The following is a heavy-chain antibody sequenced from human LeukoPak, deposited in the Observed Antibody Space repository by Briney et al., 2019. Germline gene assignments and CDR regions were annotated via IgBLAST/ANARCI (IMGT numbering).Heavy chain of an antibody. CDR2: IGGDGGGT. J-gene: IGHJ4*02. Sequence: GGSLRLSCIASGFTFSTYTMAWVRQAQGGGLDGVSAIGGDGGGTFYADSVKGRFAISRDNSKSTLYLQMNSLRAEDTAVYYCLKDFGRNLGGPGYWGRGTLVTVSA. CDR3: LKDFGRNLGGPGY. V-gene: IGHV3-23*01. CDR1: GFTFSTYT. D-gene: IGHD3-10*01.